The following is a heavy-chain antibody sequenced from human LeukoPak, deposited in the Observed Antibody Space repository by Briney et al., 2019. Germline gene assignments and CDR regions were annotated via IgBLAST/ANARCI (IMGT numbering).Heavy chain of an antibody. CDR2: IIPIFGTA. Sequence: SVKVSCKASGGTFSSYAISWVRQAPGQGLEWMGGIIPIFGTANYAQKFQGRVTITTDESTSTAYMELSSLRSEDTAVYYCARGKYCSGGSCYGAKWNYFDYWGQGNLVTVSS. CDR1: GGTFSSYA. D-gene: IGHD2-15*01. J-gene: IGHJ4*02. V-gene: IGHV1-69*05. CDR3: ARGKYCSGGSCYGAKWNYFDY.